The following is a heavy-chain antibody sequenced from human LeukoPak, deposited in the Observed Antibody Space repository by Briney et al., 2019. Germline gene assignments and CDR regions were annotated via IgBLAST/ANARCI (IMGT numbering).Heavy chain of an antibody. CDR3: AKAKSITMVRGVIQGYYYYMDV. D-gene: IGHD3-10*01. CDR2: ISYDGSNK. Sequence: GGSLRLSCAASGFTFSSYAMHWVRQAPCKGLEWVAVISYDGSNKYYADSVKGRFTISRDNSKNTLYLQMNSLRAEDTAVYYCAKAKSITMVRGVIQGYYYYMDVWGKGTTVTVSS. V-gene: IGHV3-30*04. CDR1: GFTFSSYA. J-gene: IGHJ6*03.